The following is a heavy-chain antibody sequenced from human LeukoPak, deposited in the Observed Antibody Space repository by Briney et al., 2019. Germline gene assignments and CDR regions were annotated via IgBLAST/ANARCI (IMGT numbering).Heavy chain of an antibody. D-gene: IGHD3-10*01. CDR1: GFTFSSYG. CDR2: IWYDGSNK. Sequence: GGSLRLSCAASGFTFSSYGMHWVRQAPGKGLEWVAVIWYDGSNKYYADSVKGRFTISRDNSKNTLYLQMNSLRAEDTAVYYCARERTAILLWFGELFEGFDPWGQGTLVTVSS. CDR3: ARERTAILLWFGELFEGFDP. J-gene: IGHJ5*02. V-gene: IGHV3-33*01.